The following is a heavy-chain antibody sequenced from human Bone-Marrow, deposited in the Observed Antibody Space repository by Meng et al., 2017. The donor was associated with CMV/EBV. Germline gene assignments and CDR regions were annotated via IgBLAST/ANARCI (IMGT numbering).Heavy chain of an antibody. Sequence: ITLKESGPTLVKPTQTLTLTCTFSGFSLSTSGVGVGWIRQPPGKALEWLALIYWDDDKRYSPSLKSRLTITKDTSKNQVVLTMTNMDPVDTATYYCAHSPPSIFGVVIGYFDYWGQGTLVTVSS. CDR1: GFSLSTSGVG. V-gene: IGHV2-5*02. J-gene: IGHJ4*02. CDR2: IYWDDDK. D-gene: IGHD3-3*01. CDR3: AHSPPSIFGVVIGYFDY.